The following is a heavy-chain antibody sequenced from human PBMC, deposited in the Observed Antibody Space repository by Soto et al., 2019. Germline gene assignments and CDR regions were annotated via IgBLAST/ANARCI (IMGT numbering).Heavy chain of an antibody. J-gene: IGHJ4*02. Sequence: QVQLVQSGAEVKKPGASVKVSCKASGYTFTSYGISWVRQAPGQGLEWMGWISAYNGKTNYAQKLQGRVTMTTDTSTSTAYMELRRLRSDDTAVYYCARFMTYYYDSSGYDASDWGQGTLVTVSS. CDR1: GYTFTSYG. CDR3: ARFMTYYYDSSGYDASD. CDR2: ISAYNGKT. D-gene: IGHD3-22*01. V-gene: IGHV1-18*01.